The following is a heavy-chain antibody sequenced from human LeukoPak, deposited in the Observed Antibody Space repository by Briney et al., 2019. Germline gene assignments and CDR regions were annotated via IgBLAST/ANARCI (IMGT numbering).Heavy chain of an antibody. CDR1: GFTFSSYS. CDR3: ARGPDSGSYYFDY. J-gene: IGHJ4*02. CDR2: ISSSSSYI. Sequence: PGGSLRLSCAASGFTFSSYSMNWVRQAPGKGLEWVSSISSSSSYIYYADSVKGRFTISRDNAKNSLYLQMSSLRAEDTAVYYCARGPDSGSYYFDYWGQGTLVTVSS. D-gene: IGHD1-26*01. V-gene: IGHV3-21*01.